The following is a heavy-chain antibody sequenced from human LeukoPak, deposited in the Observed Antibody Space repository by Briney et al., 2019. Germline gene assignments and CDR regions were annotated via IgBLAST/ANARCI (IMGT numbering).Heavy chain of an antibody. V-gene: IGHV3-30-3*01. J-gene: IGHJ6*02. CDR1: GFTFSSYA. CDR2: ISYDGSNK. CDR3: ASDKGITGTSYYYYGMDV. D-gene: IGHD1-7*01. Sequence: GGSLRLSCAASGFTFSSYAMHWVRQAPGKGLEWVAVISYDGSNKYYADSVKGRFTISRDNSKNTLYLQMNSLRAEDTAVYYCASDKGITGTSYYYYGMDVWGQGTTVTASS.